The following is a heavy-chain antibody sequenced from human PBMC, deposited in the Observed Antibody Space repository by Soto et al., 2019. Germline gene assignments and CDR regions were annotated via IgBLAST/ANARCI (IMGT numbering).Heavy chain of an antibody. CDR1: GYTFINFG. CDR2: ISPFNGHT. D-gene: IGHD6-13*01. Sequence: QVQLVQSGTEVKKPGASVKVSCKTSGYTFINFGIGWVRQAPGRGLDWMGWISPFNGHTHYAQKFQGRVSLTTDTSTSTDFLELRSLTYDDTAAYYCAREPPRATAGLNYFDPWGQGTLVTVSS. CDR3: AREPPRATAGLNYFDP. V-gene: IGHV1-18*01. J-gene: IGHJ5*02.